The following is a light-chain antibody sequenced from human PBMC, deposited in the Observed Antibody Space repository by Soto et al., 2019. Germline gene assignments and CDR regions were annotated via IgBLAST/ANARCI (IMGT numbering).Light chain of an antibody. CDR1: QSVGSN. Sequence: EIVMTQSPAPLFVSPGERATLSCRASQSVGSNLVWYQQKPGQAPRLLIYGASTRATGIPARFSGSGSGTEFTLTISSLQSEDSAVYFCQQCNNWPPWTFGQGTKV. J-gene: IGKJ1*01. CDR3: QQCNNWPPWT. V-gene: IGKV3D-15*01. CDR2: GAS.